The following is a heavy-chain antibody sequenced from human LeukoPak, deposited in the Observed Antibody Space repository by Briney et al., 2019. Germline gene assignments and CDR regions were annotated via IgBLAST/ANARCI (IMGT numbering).Heavy chain of an antibody. CDR3: ASLDYGGNSASDY. Sequence: GGSLRLSCAASGFTVSSNYMSWVRQAPGKGLEWVSVIYSGGSTYYADSVKGRFTISRDNSKNTLYLQMNSLRAEDTAVYYCASLDYGGNSASDYWGQGTLVTVSS. D-gene: IGHD4-23*01. CDR1: GFTVSSNY. CDR2: IYSGGST. V-gene: IGHV3-66*01. J-gene: IGHJ4*02.